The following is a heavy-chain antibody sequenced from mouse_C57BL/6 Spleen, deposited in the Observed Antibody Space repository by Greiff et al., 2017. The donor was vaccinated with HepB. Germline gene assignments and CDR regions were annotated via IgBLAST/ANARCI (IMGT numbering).Heavy chain of an antibody. V-gene: IGHV1-26*01. CDR3: ASDLLLRLYYFDY. CDR2: INPNNGGT. Sequence: FQLQQSGPELVKPGASVKISCKASGYTFTDYYMNWVKQSHGKSLEWIGDINPNNGGTSYNQKFKGKATLTVDKSSSTAYMELRSLTSEDSAVYYCASDLLLRLYYFDYWGQGTTLTVSS. D-gene: IGHD1-1*01. J-gene: IGHJ2*01. CDR1: GYTFTDYY.